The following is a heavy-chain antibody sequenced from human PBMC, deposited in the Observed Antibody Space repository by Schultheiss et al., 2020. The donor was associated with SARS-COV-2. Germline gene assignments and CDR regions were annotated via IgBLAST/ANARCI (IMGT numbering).Heavy chain of an antibody. CDR1: GGSFSSYY. CDR3: ARARIAAAGTYD. Sequence: GGSLRLSCAVSGGSFSSYYWSWIRQPPGKGLEWVSYISSSGSTIYYADSVKGRFTISRDNAKNSLYLQMNSLRAEDTAVYYCARARIAAAGTYDWGQGTLVTVSS. CDR2: ISSSGSTI. J-gene: IGHJ4*02. D-gene: IGHD6-13*01. V-gene: IGHV3-11*04.